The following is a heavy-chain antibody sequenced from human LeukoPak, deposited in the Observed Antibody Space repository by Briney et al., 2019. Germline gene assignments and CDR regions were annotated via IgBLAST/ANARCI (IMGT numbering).Heavy chain of an antibody. CDR2: IRQDGSEK. Sequence: GGSLRLSCAVSGLTFSSSWMDWVRQAPGKGLEWVASIRQDGSEKHYVDSVEGRFTISRDNAKNSLHLQMNSLRAEDTAVYYCAKGSSRPPNAFDIWGQGTLVTVSS. CDR3: AKGSSRPPNAFDI. CDR1: GLTFSSSW. V-gene: IGHV3-7*01. J-gene: IGHJ3*02. D-gene: IGHD6-6*01.